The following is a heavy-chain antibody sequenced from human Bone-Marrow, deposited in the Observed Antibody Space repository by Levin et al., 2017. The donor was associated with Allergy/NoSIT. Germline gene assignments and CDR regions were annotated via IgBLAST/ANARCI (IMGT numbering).Heavy chain of an antibody. J-gene: IGHJ4*02. V-gene: IGHV1-69*04. D-gene: IGHD4-17*01. CDR3: ARGPTVTTFFDY. CDR1: GGTFSSYA. Sequence: SVKVSCKASGGTFSSYAISWVRQAPGQGLEWMGRIIPILGIANYAQKFQGRVTITADKSTSTAYMELSSLRSEDTAVYYCARGPTVTTFFDYWGQGTLVTVSS. CDR2: IIPILGIA.